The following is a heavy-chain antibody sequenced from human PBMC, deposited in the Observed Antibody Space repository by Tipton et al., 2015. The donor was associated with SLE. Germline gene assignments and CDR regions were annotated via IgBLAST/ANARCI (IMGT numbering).Heavy chain of an antibody. CDR1: GGSVSSGSYY. V-gene: IGHV4-39*01. CDR2: IYYSGST. D-gene: IGHD3-10*01. J-gene: IGHJ2*01. CDR3: TRLKETIRGSHFVWYFDL. Sequence: TLSLTCTVSGGSVSSGSYYWGWIRQPPGKGLEWIGSIYYSGSTYYNPSLKSRVTISVDTSKNQFSLKVSSVTAADTSVYYCTRLKETIRGSHFVWYFDLWGRGTLVAVSS.